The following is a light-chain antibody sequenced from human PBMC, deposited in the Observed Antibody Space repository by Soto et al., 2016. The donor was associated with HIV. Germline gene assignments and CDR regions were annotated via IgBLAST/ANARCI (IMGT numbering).Light chain of an antibody. CDR2: DDS. CDR3: QVWDSSTNHVV. V-gene: IGLV3-21*03. J-gene: IGLJ2*01. CDR1: NIGSKS. Sequence: SYELTQSPSVSVAPGKTARIACGGNNIGSKSVHWYQRKPGQAPVLVVYDDSDRPSGIPERFSGSNSGNSATLTISRVEAGDEADYFCQVWDSSTNHVVFGGGTKLTVL.